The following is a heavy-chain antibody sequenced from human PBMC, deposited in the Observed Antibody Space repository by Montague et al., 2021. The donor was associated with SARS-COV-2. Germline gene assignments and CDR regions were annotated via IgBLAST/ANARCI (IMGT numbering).Heavy chain of an antibody. J-gene: IGHJ3*02. CDR3: ARGRPVQGSSRHFDSISSGALDI. Sequence: SETRSLTCAVSRGSFSNYYWTWIRQSPGKGLEWIGEINQGGAPNYTPSLKSRVTISLDTSKKQISLKLNSVTVADTAVFFCARGRPVQGSSRHFDSISSGALDIWAQGSLVIVSS. V-gene: IGHV4-34*01. CDR1: RGSFSNYY. D-gene: IGHD3-9*01. CDR2: INQGGAP.